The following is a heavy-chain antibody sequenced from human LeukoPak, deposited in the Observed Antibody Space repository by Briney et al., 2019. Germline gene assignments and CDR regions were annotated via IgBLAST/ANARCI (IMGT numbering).Heavy chain of an antibody. CDR3: SGVWRPSGAGPWGFEY. CDR1: GLTFSSYA. V-gene: IGHV3-23*01. CDR2: KRGSSGNT. D-gene: IGHD6-25*01. J-gene: IGHJ4*02. Sequence: GGSLRLACAASGLTFSSYAMSWVRQTRGRGPEWVAAKRGSSGNTYYADSVKGRFTISTDNSKTTLYLQMSGLRTEDTALSYWSGVWRPSGAGPWGFEYWGQGTLVTVSS.